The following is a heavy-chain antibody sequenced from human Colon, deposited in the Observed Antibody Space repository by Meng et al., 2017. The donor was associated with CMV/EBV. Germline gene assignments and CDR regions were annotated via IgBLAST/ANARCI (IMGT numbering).Heavy chain of an antibody. Sequence: GESLKISCAASGFTFSSYAMSWVRQAPGKGLEWVSTITGSGGSTYYADSVKGRFTLSRDNAKRSVSLQMDSLRAEDTAVYFCVRHLEAGRNGYSEPFWGQGTLVTVSS. CDR1: GFTFSSYA. D-gene: IGHD5-18*01. J-gene: IGHJ1*01. CDR3: VRHLEAGRNGYSEPF. CDR2: ITGSGGST. V-gene: IGHV3-23*01.